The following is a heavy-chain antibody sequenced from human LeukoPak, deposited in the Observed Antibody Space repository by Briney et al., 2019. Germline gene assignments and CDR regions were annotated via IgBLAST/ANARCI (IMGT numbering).Heavy chain of an antibody. J-gene: IGHJ4*02. CDR3: STAKFDN. CDR1: GFPLSSYS. Sequence: GGSLRFSCAAYGFPLSSYSINWVRQAQGKGLKWVSYINIDSINVNYADSVKGRFTISRDNAKNSLYLQMNSLRAEDTAVYYCSTAKFDNWGQGTLVTVSS. CDR2: INIDSINV. V-gene: IGHV3-48*01.